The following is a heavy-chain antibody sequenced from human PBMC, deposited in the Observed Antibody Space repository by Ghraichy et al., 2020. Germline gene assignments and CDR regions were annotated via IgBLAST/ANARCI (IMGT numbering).Heavy chain of an antibody. CDR1: GFTLSDHY. CDR3: VRGGSSGWYFHY. CDR2: ISSKAHGHTT. Sequence: GESLNISCAASGFTLSDHYMDWVRQAPGKGLEWVGRISSKAHGHTTQYAASVKGRFTVSRDDSKSSLYLQMNSLKIEDTAVYYCVRGGSSGWYFHYWGQGTLVAVSS. D-gene: IGHD6-19*01. J-gene: IGHJ4*02. V-gene: IGHV3-72*01.